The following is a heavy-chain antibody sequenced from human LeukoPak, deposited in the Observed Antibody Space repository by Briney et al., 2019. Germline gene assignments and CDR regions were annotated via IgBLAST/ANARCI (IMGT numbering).Heavy chain of an antibody. CDR2: ISSSSSSI. D-gene: IGHD1-20*01. CDR1: AFTFSNFG. V-gene: IGHV3-48*04. Sequence: GGSLRLSCAASAFTFSNFGMNWVRQAPGKGLEWVSYISSSSSSIYYADSVRGRFTISRDNAKNSLYLQMNSLRAEDTAVYYCARDPPFIIGTTFFDYWGQGTLVTVSS. CDR3: ARDPPFIIGTTFFDY. J-gene: IGHJ4*02.